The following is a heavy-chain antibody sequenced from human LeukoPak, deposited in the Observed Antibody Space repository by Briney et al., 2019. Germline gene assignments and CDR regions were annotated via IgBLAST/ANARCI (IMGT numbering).Heavy chain of an antibody. CDR2: ISYDGSNK. CDR3: AKPARSTGYYYYYGMDV. J-gene: IGHJ6*02. V-gene: IGHV3-30*18. CDR1: GFTFSSYG. Sequence: GGSLRLSCAASGFTFSSYGMHWVHQAPGKGLEWVAVISYDGSNKYYADSVKGRFTISRDNSKNTLYLQMNSLRAEDTAVYYCAKPARSTGYYYYYGMDVWGQGTTVTVSS. D-gene: IGHD1-1*01.